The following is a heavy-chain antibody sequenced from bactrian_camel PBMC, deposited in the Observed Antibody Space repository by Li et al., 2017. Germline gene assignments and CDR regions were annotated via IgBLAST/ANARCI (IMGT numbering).Heavy chain of an antibody. J-gene: IGHJ4*01. D-gene: IGHD5*01. Sequence: HVQLVESGGGSVQAGGSLRLSCVASGPALNRDCMGWFREAPGREREGVAAAAGAGRIRYADSAKGRLTVSRDNDKNTLYLHMSDLQPDDSALYRCAAVWGRRWDDDLTQGSYNVWGTGTQVTVS. CDR1: GPALNRDC. V-gene: IGHV3-3*01. CDR2: AAGAGRIR.